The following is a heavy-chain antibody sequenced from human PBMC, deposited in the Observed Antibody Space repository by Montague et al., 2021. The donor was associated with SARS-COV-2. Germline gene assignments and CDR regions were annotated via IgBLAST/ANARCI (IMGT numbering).Heavy chain of an antibody. CDR2: VSFSGSP. CDR1: GDSISGHY. D-gene: IGHD2-15*01. CDR3: AKPRGVEGATRFAFDT. V-gene: IGHV4-59*08. Sequence: SETLSLTCVVSGDSISGHYWTWIRQPPGKGLEWIGYVSFSGSPNYNPSLKSRVTISADTSKRQFSLKLTPVTAADTAMYYCAKPRGVEGATRFAFDTWGQGTMVIVSS. J-gene: IGHJ3*02.